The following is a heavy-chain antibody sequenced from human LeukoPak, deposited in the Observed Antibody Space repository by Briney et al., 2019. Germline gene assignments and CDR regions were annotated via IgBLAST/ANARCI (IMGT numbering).Heavy chain of an antibody. V-gene: IGHV3-9*01. CDR2: ISWNSGSI. J-gene: IGHJ5*02. CDR1: GFTFDDYA. Sequence: GGSLRLSCAASGFTFDDYAMHWVRQAPGKGLEWVSGISWNSGSITYADSVKGRFTISRDNAKNSLYLQMNSLRAEDTALYYCAKDKGPGYSSSAGNWFDPWGQGTLVTVSS. D-gene: IGHD6-13*01. CDR3: AKDKGPGYSSSAGNWFDP.